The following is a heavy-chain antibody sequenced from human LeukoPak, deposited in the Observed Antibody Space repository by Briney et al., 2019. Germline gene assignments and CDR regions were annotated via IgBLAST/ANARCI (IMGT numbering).Heavy chain of an antibody. CDR3: ARHAEYNSGWHFYLDH. J-gene: IGHJ4*02. D-gene: IGHD6-19*01. Sequence: PSETLSLTCTVSGGSISSSSYYWGWIRQPPGKGLEWIGSIYYSGSTYYNPSLKSRVTISVDTSKNQFSLRLNSVTAADTAVYYCARHAEYNSGWHFYLDHWGQGILVTVSS. CDR1: GGSISSSSYY. CDR2: IYYSGST. V-gene: IGHV4-39*01.